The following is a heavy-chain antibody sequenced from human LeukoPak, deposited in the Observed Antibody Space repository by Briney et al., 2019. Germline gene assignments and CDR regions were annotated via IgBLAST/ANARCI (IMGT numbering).Heavy chain of an antibody. Sequence: ASVKVSCKASGYTFTSYDINWVRQATGQGLEWMGWMNPNSGNTGYAQKFQGRVTMTRNTSISTAYMELSSLRSEDTAVYYCARGLGVTAGRWYYYYYMDVWGKGTTVTISS. CDR3: ARGLGVTAGRWYYYYYMDV. CDR1: GYTFTSYD. V-gene: IGHV1-8*01. CDR2: MNPNSGNT. J-gene: IGHJ6*03. D-gene: IGHD2-21*02.